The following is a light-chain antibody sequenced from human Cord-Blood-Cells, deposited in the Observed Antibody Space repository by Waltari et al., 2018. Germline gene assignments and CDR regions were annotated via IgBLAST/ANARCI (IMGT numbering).Light chain of an antibody. J-gene: IGLJ3*02. CDR1: NIGSKS. V-gene: IGLV3-21*04. Sequence: SYVLTQPPSVSVAPGQTARITCGGNNIGSKSVHWYQQKPGQAPVLVIYYDSDRPSGIPERFSGSNSGNTATLTISRVEAEDEADYYCQVWDSSSDHWVFGGGTKLTVL. CDR2: YDS. CDR3: QVWDSSSDHWV.